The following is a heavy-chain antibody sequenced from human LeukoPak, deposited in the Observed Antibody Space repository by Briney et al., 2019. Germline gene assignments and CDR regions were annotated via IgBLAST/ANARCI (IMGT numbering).Heavy chain of an antibody. CDR2: IWYDGSNK. CDR1: GFTFSSYG. CDR3: ATAAGYSYGDGAFDI. V-gene: IGHV3-33*01. Sequence: GGSLRLPCAASGFTFSSYGMHWVRQAPGKGLEWVAVIWYDGSNKYYADSVKGRFTISRDNSKNTLYLQMNSLRAEDTAVYYCATAAGYSYGDGAFDIWGQGTMVTVSS. D-gene: IGHD4-17*01. J-gene: IGHJ3*02.